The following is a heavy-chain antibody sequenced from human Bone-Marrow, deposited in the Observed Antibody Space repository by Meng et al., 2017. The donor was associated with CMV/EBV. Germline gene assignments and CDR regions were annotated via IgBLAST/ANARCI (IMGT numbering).Heavy chain of an antibody. CDR1: GFNFAGHS. CDR3: VKPPDSGDYYFDS. D-gene: IGHD2-21*02. Sequence: CAASGFNFAGHSRHWVRQAPGEGLEWVSLISWDGYNTYYTDSVEGRFTISRDDSKNSLYLQMNSLRPEDSAFYYCVKPPDSGDYYFDSWGRGTLVTVS. J-gene: IGHJ4*02. CDR2: ISWDGYNT. V-gene: IGHV3-43*01.